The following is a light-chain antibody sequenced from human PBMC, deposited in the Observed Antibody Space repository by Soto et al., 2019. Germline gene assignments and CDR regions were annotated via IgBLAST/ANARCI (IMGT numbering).Light chain of an antibody. CDR3: QQYGSSIT. J-gene: IGKJ5*01. CDR1: QTVRNNY. CDR2: DAS. Sequence: VLTQSPGTLSLSPGERATLSCRASQTVRNNYLAWYQQKPGQAPRLLIYDASSRATGIPDRFSGSGSGTDFTLTISRLEPGDFAVYYCQQYGSSITFGQGTRLEIK. V-gene: IGKV3-20*01.